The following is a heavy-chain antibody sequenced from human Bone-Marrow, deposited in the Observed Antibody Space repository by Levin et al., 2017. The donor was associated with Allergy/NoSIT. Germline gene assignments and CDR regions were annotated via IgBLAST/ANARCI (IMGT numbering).Heavy chain of an antibody. CDR3: ARASPGDGGWYFDF. J-gene: IGHJ4*02. V-gene: IGHV1-46*01. CDR2: VNPIGGRT. Sequence: GESLKISCQASGYTFTNHYLHWVRQAPGQAPEWMGVVNPIGGRTDSAQKFKGRVTMTSDTSTSTVYMELSSLRSDDTAVFYCARASPGDGGWYFDFWGQGTLVTVSS. D-gene: IGHD6-19*01. CDR1: GYTFTNHY.